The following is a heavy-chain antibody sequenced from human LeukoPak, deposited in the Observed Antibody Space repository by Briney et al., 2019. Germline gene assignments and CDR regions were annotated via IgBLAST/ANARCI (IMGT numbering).Heavy chain of an antibody. CDR2: IWYDGSNK. CDR3: AKGMVPAAMAHDDAFDI. Sequence: GGSLRLSCAASGFTFSSYGMHWVRQAPGKGLEGVAVIWYDGSNKYYADSVKGRFTISRDNSKNTLYLQMNSLRAEDTAVYYCAKGMVPAAMAHDDAFDIWGQGTMVTVSS. J-gene: IGHJ3*02. D-gene: IGHD2-2*01. V-gene: IGHV3-33*06. CDR1: GFTFSSYG.